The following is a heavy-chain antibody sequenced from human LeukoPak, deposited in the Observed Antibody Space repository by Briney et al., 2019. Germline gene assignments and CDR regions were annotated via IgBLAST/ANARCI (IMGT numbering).Heavy chain of an antibody. Sequence: GGSLRLSCAASGFTFRSYSMNWVRQAPGKGLEWVSYISSSSTIYYADSVKGRFTISRDNAKNSLYLQMNSLRAEDTAVYYCAREGAGTDFDYWGQGTLVTVSS. J-gene: IGHJ4*02. D-gene: IGHD6-19*01. CDR3: AREGAGTDFDY. CDR2: ISSSSTI. CDR1: GFTFRSYS. V-gene: IGHV3-48*04.